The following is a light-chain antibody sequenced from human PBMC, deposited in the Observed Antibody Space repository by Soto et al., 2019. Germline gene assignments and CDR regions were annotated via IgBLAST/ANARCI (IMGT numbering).Light chain of an antibody. J-gene: IGLJ2*01. CDR2: EGT. CDR3: CSYAGSCVV. Sequence: QSALTQPASVSGSPGQSITISCTGTSSDIGSYNLVSWYQQHPGKAPKLIIYEGTKRPSGVSNRFSGSKSGNTASLTISGLQAEDEADYHCCSYAGSCVVFGGGTKLTVL. CDR1: SSDIGSYNL. V-gene: IGLV2-23*01.